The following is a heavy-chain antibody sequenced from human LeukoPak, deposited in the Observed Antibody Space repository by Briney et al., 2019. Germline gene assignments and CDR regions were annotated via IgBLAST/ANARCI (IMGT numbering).Heavy chain of an antibody. J-gene: IGHJ4*02. CDR2: ISGSGGST. CDR1: GFTFSSYA. Sequence: PGGSLRLSCAASGFTFSSYAMSWVRQAPGKGLECVSAISGSGGSTYYADSVKGRFTISRDNSKNTLYLQMNGLRAEDTAVYYCAKDRGSLPFVYYYDSSGYYSYWGQGTLVTVSS. CDR3: AKDRGSLPFVYYYDSSGYYSY. V-gene: IGHV3-23*01. D-gene: IGHD3-22*01.